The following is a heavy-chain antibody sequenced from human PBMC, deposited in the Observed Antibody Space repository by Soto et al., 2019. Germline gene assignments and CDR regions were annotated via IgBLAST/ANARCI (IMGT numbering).Heavy chain of an antibody. CDR3: AEGAAGTGEFDS. D-gene: IGHD6-13*01. CDR2: IGWNGASI. CDR1: GFTFDEYA. J-gene: IGHJ4*02. Sequence: PGGSLRLSFAASGFTFDEYAMHWVRQAPGKGLEWVSAIGWNGASIGYADSVKDRFTISRDNAKNSLYLQMNSLRPEDTAFYYCAEGAAGTGEFDSWGQGTLVTVSS. V-gene: IGHV3-9*01.